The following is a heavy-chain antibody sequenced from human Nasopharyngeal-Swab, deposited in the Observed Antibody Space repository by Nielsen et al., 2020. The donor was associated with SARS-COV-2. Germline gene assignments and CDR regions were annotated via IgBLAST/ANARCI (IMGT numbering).Heavy chain of an antibody. CDR3: ARTGVDSGYGSDY. V-gene: IGHV4-34*01. CDR1: GGSFSGYY. CDR2: INHSGST. Sequence: SDTLSLTCAVYGGSFSGYYWSWIRQPPGKGLEWIGEINHSGSTNYNPSLKSRVTISVDTSKNQFSLKLSSVTAADTAVYYCARTGVDSGYGSDYWGQGTLVTVSS. J-gene: IGHJ4*02. D-gene: IGHD5-12*01.